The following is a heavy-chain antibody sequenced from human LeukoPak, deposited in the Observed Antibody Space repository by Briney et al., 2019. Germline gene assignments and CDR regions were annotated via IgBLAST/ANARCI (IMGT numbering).Heavy chain of an antibody. CDR3: ARRGAGTNYMDV. CDR2: IYHSGST. V-gene: IGHV4-38-2*01. D-gene: IGHD1-26*01. J-gene: IGHJ6*03. CDR1: GYSISSADY. Sequence: PSETLSLTCAVSGYSISSADYWGWIRPPPEKGLEWIGRIYHSGSTYYNPSLKSRVTISVDTSKNQFSLKLNSLTAADTAVYYCARRGAGTNYMDVWGKGTTVTVSS.